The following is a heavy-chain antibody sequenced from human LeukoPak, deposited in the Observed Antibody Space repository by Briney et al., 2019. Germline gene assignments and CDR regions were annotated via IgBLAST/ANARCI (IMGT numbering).Heavy chain of an antibody. CDR3: ASGVGYCSSTSCYPGAYFDY. CDR1: GGTFSSYA. J-gene: IGHJ4*02. CDR2: IIPIFGTA. Sequence: GASVKVSCKASGGTFSSYAISWVRQAPGQGLEWMGGIIPIFGTANYAQKFQGRVTITADESTSTAYMELSSLRSEDTAVYYCASGVGYCSSTSCYPGAYFDYWGQGTLVTVSS. V-gene: IGHV1-69*13. D-gene: IGHD2-2*01.